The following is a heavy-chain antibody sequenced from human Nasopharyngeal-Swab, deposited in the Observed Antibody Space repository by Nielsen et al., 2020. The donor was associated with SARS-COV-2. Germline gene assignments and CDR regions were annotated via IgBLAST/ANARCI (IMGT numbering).Heavy chain of an antibody. CDR3: ARGGNWQFDY. D-gene: IGHD1-1*01. J-gene: IGHJ4*02. Sequence: SETLSLTCTVSGGSFSSSNSYWGWIRQPPGRGLEWIGEIQHRGTINYNPSLKSRVALLVDKSKNHFSLNLSSVTAADTAVYYCARGGNWQFDYWGQGTLVTVSS. V-gene: IGHV4-39*07. CDR1: GGSFSSSNSY. CDR2: IQHRGTI.